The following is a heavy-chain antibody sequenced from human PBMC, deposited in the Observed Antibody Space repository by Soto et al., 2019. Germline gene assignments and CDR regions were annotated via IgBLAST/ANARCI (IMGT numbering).Heavy chain of an antibody. V-gene: IGHV3-21*01. D-gene: IGHD2-2*01. J-gene: IGHJ6*02. CDR2: ISSISSYI. Sequence: GGSLRLSCASSGIHFSSYSMHWVRPAPGKGLEWVSSISSISSYIYYADSVKGRFTISRDNAKNSLYLQMNSLRAEDTAVYYCARDRRPDTPPTIVVVPAAIGYYYGMDVWGQGTKVTVSS. CDR3: ARDRRPDTPPTIVVVPAAIGYYYGMDV. CDR1: GIHFSSYS.